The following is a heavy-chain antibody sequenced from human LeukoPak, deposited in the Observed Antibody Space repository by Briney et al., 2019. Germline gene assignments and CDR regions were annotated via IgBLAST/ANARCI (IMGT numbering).Heavy chain of an antibody. CDR1: GFTFSSYC. J-gene: IGHJ4*02. D-gene: IGHD6-19*01. CDR2: IRYDGNTK. CDR3: AKAGYSSGQDFDY. Sequence: GGSLRLSCAASGFTFSSYCLHWIRQAPGKGLEWVAFIRYDGNTKYYADFVKGGFTISREYSNNSFYLLMYSLRAEDTAVYYCAKAGYSSGQDFDYWGQGTLVTVSS. V-gene: IGHV3-30*02.